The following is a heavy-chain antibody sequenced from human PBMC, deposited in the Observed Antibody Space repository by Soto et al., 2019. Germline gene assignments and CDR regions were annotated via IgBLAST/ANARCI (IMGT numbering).Heavy chain of an antibody. J-gene: IGHJ4*02. CDR3: VRDVAFDYVN. CDR2: IKQDESEK. D-gene: IGHD3-16*01. V-gene: IGHV3-7*01. CDR1: GFSFSSYW. Sequence: EVQLVESGGGLVQPGGSLRISCTVSGFSFSSYWMSWVRQAPGKGLEWVASIKQDESEKYHVDSVKGRFTISRDNVDDSLFLQMNSLSADDTAVYFCVRDVAFDYVNWGQGTLVTVSS.